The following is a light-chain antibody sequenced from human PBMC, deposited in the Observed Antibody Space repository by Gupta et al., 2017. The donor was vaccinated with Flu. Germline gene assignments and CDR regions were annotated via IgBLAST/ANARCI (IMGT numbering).Light chain of an antibody. V-gene: IGLV1-44*01. CDR1: SSNIGSNT. Sequence: QSVLTQPPSASGTPGQRVTISCSGSSSNIGSNTVNWYQQLPGTAPKVLIYNNNQRPSGVPDRFSGSKSGTSASLAISGLQSEDEAEYYCATWDDSLNEVFGTGTKVTVL. CDR3: ATWDDSLNEV. J-gene: IGLJ1*01. CDR2: NNN.